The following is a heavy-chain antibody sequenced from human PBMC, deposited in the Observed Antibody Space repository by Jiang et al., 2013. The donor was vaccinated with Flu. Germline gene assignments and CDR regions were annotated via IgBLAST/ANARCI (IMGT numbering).Heavy chain of an antibody. CDR2: TFYRSKWYN. CDR1: GDSVSSNSAA. CDR3: ARSDIAAAGLDAFDI. V-gene: IGHV6-1*01. Sequence: QTLSLTCAISGDSVSSNSAAWNWIRQSPSRGLEWLGRTFYRSKWYNDYALSVKSRITINPDTSRHQFSLHLNSVTPEDTAVYFCARSDIAAAGLDAFDIWGQGTMVTASS. J-gene: IGHJ3*02. D-gene: IGHD6-13*01.